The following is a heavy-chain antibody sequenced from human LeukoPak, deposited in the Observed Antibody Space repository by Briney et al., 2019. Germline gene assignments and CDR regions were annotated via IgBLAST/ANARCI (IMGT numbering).Heavy chain of an antibody. D-gene: IGHD2-2*01. CDR2: IYYSGST. CDR1: GGSISSYY. Sequence: SQTLSLTCTVSGGSISSYYSSWIRQPPGEGLEWVGYIYYSGSTNYNPSLKSRVTISVDTSNTQFSLKLTSVTAADTAVYYCAREDAQEGTNAFDIWGQGTMVTASS. V-gene: IGHV4-59*01. CDR3: AREDAQEGTNAFDI. J-gene: IGHJ3*02.